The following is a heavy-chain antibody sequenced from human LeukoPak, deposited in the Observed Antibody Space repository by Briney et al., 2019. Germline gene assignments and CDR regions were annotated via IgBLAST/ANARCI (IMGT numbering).Heavy chain of an antibody. D-gene: IGHD6-13*01. CDR3: ARLYSSSWTFDY. J-gene: IGHJ4*02. V-gene: IGHV1-2*06. Sequence: ASVKVSCKASGYTFTGYYMPWVRQAPGQGLEWMGRINPNSGGTNYAQKFQGRVTMTRDTSISTAYMELSRLRSDDTAVYYCARLYSSSWTFDYWGQGTLVTVSS. CDR2: INPNSGGT. CDR1: GYTFTGYY.